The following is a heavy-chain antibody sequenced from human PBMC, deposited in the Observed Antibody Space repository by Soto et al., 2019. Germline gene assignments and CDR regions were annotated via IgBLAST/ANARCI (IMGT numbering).Heavy chain of an antibody. CDR1: GGSISSYY. V-gene: IGHV4-59*12. Sequence: PSETLSLTCTVSGGSISSYYWSWIRQPPGKGLEWIGDIYYSGSTNYNPSLKSRVTISVDTSKNQFSLNLSSVTAADTAVYFCAGGRWLRSAFDYWGQGTLGTVSS. CDR2: IYYSGST. D-gene: IGHD5-12*01. CDR3: AGGRWLRSAFDY. J-gene: IGHJ4*02.